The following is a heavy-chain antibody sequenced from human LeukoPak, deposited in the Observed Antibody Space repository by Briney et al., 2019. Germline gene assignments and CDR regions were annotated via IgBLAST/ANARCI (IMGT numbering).Heavy chain of an antibody. D-gene: IGHD3-22*01. CDR2: ISSSSSYI. CDR1: GFTFSSYS. Sequence: PGGSLRLSCAASGFTFSSYSMNWVRQAPGKGLEWVSSISSSSSYIYYADSVKGRFTISRDNAKNSLYLQMNSLRAEDTAVYYCAREVLIHYDSNQDWFDPWGQGTLVTVSS. V-gene: IGHV3-21*01. CDR3: AREVLIHYDSNQDWFDP. J-gene: IGHJ5*02.